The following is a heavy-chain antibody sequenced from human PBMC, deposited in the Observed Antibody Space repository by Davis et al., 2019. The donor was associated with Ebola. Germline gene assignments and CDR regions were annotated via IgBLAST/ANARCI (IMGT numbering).Heavy chain of an antibody. CDR3: TRGGGSIES. J-gene: IGHJ4*02. D-gene: IGHD3-16*01. Sequence: GGSLRLSCAASGFTFSNTWMSWVRQAPGKGLEWVARVKTKTDGGATDYAAPVKGRFTISRDDSKNTLYLQIDSLKTEDTAMYYCTRGGGSIESWGQGTLVTVSS. CDR1: GFTFSNTW. CDR2: VKTKTDGGAT. V-gene: IGHV3-15*01.